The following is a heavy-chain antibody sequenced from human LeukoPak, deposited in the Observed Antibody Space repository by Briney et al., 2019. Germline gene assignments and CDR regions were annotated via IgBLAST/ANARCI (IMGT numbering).Heavy chain of an antibody. V-gene: IGHV1-69*13. CDR2: IIPIFGTA. Sequence: SVKVSCKASGYTFTGYYMHWVRQAPGQGLEWMGGIIPIFGTANYAQKFQGRVTITADESTSTAYMELSSLRSEDTAVYYCARDYGTGRLTNWGQGTLVTVSS. CDR1: GYTFTGYY. D-gene: IGHD4-17*01. CDR3: ARDYGTGRLTN. J-gene: IGHJ4*02.